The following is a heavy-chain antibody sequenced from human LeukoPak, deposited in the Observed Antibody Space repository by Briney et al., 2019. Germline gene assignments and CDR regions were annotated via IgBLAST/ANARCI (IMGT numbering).Heavy chain of an antibody. D-gene: IGHD3-10*01. Sequence: PGGSLRLSCVAYGFNFRDYSMNWVRQAPGKGRDWVSGISGTSSYMYYGDSVKGRFTVSRDNAKNSLYLQVESLRVEDTAVYYCARDLHYYGSGPWGQGTLVTVSS. CDR2: ISGTSSYM. V-gene: IGHV3-21*01. CDR1: GFNFRDYS. CDR3: ARDLHYYGSGP. J-gene: IGHJ5*02.